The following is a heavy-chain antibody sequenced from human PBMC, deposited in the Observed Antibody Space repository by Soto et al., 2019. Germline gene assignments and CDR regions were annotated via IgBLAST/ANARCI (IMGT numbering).Heavy chain of an antibody. V-gene: IGHV3-11*01. J-gene: IGHJ3*02. CDR1: GFTFGDYE. CDR3: ARSSGWYDAVVFYM. Sequence: QVQLVESGGGLVQPGGSLRLSCAASGFTFGDYEMSWIRQAAGKGPEWVSFLSRSGNTIYYADSVKGRFSISRDNAENSLCLRMERLRVAVTSNYFCARSSGWYDAVVFYMCCQMTMVTVSA. D-gene: IGHD6-19*01. CDR2: LSRSGNTI.